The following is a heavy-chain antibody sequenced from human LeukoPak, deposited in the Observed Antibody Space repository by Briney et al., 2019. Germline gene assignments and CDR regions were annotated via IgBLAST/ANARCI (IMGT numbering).Heavy chain of an antibody. D-gene: IGHD6-13*01. V-gene: IGHV3-33*01. CDR1: GVSFKDCG. Sequence: GGSLRLSCAASGVSFKDCGMHWVRQAPGKGLEWVAVIWYDGGNKYYADSVKGRFTISRDNSMNTLYLQMKSLRAEDTAVYYCARVAPIYSSSLYYLDYWGQGTLVTVSS. CDR3: ARVAPIYSSSLYYLDY. CDR2: IWYDGGNK. J-gene: IGHJ4*02.